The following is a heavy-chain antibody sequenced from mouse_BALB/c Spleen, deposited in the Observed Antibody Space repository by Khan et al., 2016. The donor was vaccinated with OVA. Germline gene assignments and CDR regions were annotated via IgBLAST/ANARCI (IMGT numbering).Heavy chain of an antibody. CDR2: ISNGGSYT. CDR1: GFTFSSYG. CDR3: ARYRFTTPTAWFAY. Sequence: EVQLVESGGDLVKPGGSLNLSCEASGFTFSSYGMSWLRQTPDKRLEWVATISNGGSYTYYPDSVKGRLTISRDNAKNTLYLQMSILKSEDTAMYYCARYRFTTPTAWFAYWGQGTLVTVSA. V-gene: IGHV5-6*01. D-gene: IGHD1-2*01. J-gene: IGHJ3*01.